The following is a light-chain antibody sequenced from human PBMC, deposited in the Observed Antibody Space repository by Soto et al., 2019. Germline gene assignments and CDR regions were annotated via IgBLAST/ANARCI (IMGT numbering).Light chain of an antibody. V-gene: IGLV2-14*01. Sequence: QSALTQPASVSGSPGQSITISCTGTNSDVGGYNYVSWYQQHPGKAPKLMIYDVSNRPSGVSNRFSGSKSGNTASLTISGLQAEDEADYYCSSYTSRSSSTYVFGTGTKVTVL. J-gene: IGLJ1*01. CDR1: NSDVGGYNY. CDR3: SSYTSRSSSTYV. CDR2: DVS.